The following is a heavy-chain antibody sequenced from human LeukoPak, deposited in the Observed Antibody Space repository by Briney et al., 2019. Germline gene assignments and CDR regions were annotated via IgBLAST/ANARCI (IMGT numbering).Heavy chain of an antibody. Sequence: GGSLRLSCAASGFTFSSDGMHWVRQAPGKGLEWVAVIWYDGSKSYYADAVNGRFTISRDNSKNTLYLQMSSLRAEDTAVYYCARYRRGASDYWGQGTLVIVSS. D-gene: IGHD3-16*02. CDR1: GFTFSSDG. J-gene: IGHJ4*02. V-gene: IGHV3-33*01. CDR2: IWYDGSKS. CDR3: ARYRRGASDY.